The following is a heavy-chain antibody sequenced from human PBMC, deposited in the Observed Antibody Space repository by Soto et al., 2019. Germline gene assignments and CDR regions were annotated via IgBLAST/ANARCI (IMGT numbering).Heavy chain of an antibody. CDR1: GFTVSPSY. Sequence: GGSLRLSCAASGFTVSPSYISWVRQAPGKGLQWVSHLYAGGGAYYADSVKGRFTISRDISKNTWYLHMNGLRGEDTAVYYCAIGGFIAIEQYWGQGTLVTVSS. V-gene: IGHV3-66*01. CDR2: LYAGGGA. CDR3: AIGGFIAIEQY. J-gene: IGHJ1*01. D-gene: IGHD3-16*02.